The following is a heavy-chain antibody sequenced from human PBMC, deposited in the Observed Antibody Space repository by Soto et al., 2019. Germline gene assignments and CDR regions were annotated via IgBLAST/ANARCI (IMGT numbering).Heavy chain of an antibody. CDR2: ISSSGTSI. D-gene: IGHD2-8*01. CDR3: ARDPGCSNGVCSRFDY. Sequence: EVQLVESGGGLVQPGGSLRLSCAASGFSFSSYEMNWVRQAPGKGLEWVSYISSSGTSITYADSVKGRVTISRDNAKNSLYLQMNSLRAEDTAVYYCARDPGCSNGVCSRFDYWGQGTLVTVSS. J-gene: IGHJ4*02. V-gene: IGHV3-48*03. CDR1: GFSFSSYE.